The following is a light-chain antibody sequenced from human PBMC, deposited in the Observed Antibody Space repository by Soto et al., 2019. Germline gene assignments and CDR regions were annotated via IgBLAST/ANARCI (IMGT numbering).Light chain of an antibody. CDR2: NAS. Sequence: EIVLTQSPATLSLSPGERATLSCRASQSVSSYLAWYQQKPGQAPRLLIYNASNRATGIPARWSGSGSGTDFTLTISSLEPENFAVYYCQQRSNWPPFTFGQGTRLEIK. V-gene: IGKV3-11*01. J-gene: IGKJ5*01. CDR3: QQRSNWPPFT. CDR1: QSVSSY.